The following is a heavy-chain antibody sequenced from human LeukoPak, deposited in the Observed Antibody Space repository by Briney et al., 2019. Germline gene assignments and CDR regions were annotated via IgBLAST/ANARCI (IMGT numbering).Heavy chain of an antibody. CDR1: GYTFTSYW. V-gene: IGHV5-51*01. Sequence: ASVKVSCKASGYTFTSYWIGWVRQMPGKGLEWMGIIYPGDSDTRYSPSFQGQVTISADKSISTAYLQWSSLKASDTAMYYCASQQGAGIFDYWGQGTLVTVSS. CDR2: IYPGDSDT. CDR3: ASQQGAGIFDY. J-gene: IGHJ4*02. D-gene: IGHD6-13*01.